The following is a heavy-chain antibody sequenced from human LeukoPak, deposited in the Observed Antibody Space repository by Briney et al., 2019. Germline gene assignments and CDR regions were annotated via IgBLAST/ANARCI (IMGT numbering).Heavy chain of an antibody. D-gene: IGHD2-15*01. V-gene: IGHV3-30-3*01. CDR3: AKAGLVVVVAATEANYFDY. CDR1: GFTFSSYA. Sequence: GGSLRLSCAASGFTFSSYAMHWVRQAPGKGLEWVAVISYDGSNKYYADSVKGRFTISRDNSKNTLYLQMNSLRAEDTAVYYCAKAGLVVVVAATEANYFDYWGQGTLVTVSS. J-gene: IGHJ4*02. CDR2: ISYDGSNK.